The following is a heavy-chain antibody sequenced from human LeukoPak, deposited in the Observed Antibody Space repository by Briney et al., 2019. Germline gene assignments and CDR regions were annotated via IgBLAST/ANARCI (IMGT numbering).Heavy chain of an antibody. J-gene: IGHJ3*02. Sequence: GASVTVSCKSSGSTFTSNDINWVRQATGPGLEWMEWMNPNSHNTGNAQNFQGRVTITRNTSISTAYMELSSLCSEDTALYYCARFFYASTPSAFDIWGQGTMVTVSS. D-gene: IGHD2/OR15-2a*01. V-gene: IGHV1-8*02. CDR3: ARFFYASTPSAFDI. CDR1: GSTFTSND. CDR2: MNPNSHNT.